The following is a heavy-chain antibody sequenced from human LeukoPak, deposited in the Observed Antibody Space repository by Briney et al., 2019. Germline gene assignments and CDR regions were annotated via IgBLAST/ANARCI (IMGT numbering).Heavy chain of an antibody. CDR1: GGSFSGYY. CDR2: MNESGGT. D-gene: IGHD6-6*01. Sequence: SETLSLTGAVSGGSFSGYYWSWIRQPPGKGLEWIGEMNESGGTTYNPSLKSRVTISVDTSKSQFSLKLSSVTAADTAVYYCARGLRAARLASWGQGSLVTVSS. V-gene: IGHV4-34*01. CDR3: ARGLRAARLAS. J-gene: IGHJ5*02.